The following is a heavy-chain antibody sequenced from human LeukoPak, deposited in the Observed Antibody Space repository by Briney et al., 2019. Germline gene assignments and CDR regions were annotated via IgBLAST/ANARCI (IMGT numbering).Heavy chain of an antibody. Sequence: GGSLRLSCAASGFIFSNYGMHWVRHSPDKGLEWVTFIRFDGSTQYYADSVKGRFTISRDNSKNTLHLQMNSLRGEDTAVYYCAKGYLAPGPTYDYWGQGALVTVSS. CDR3: AKGYLAPGPTYDY. D-gene: IGHD1-26*01. CDR1: GFIFSNYG. CDR2: IRFDGSTQ. J-gene: IGHJ4*02. V-gene: IGHV3-30*02.